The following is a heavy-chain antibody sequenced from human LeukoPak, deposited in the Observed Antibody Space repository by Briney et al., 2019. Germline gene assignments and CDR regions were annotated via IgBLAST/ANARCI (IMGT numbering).Heavy chain of an antibody. Sequence: ASVKVSCKASGYTFTSYGISWVRQAPGQGLEWMGWISAYNGNTNYAQKLQGRVTMTTDTSTSTAYMELRSLRSDDTAVYYCARDHPYYYGSGSYYKGNGVDYWGQGTLVTVSS. J-gene: IGHJ4*02. CDR2: ISAYNGNT. V-gene: IGHV1-18*01. CDR1: GYTFTSYG. CDR3: ARDHPYYYGSGSYYKGNGVDY. D-gene: IGHD3-10*01.